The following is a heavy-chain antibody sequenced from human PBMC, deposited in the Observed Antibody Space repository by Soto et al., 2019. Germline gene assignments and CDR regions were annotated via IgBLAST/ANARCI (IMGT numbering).Heavy chain of an antibody. CDR3: ARERRRFFDC. V-gene: IGHV2-5*02. CDR1: GFSLSTTGVG. CDR2: IYWDDDT. Sequence: QITLKESGPTLVKPTQTLTLTCTFSGFSLSTTGVGVGWIRQPPGKALEWLAIIYWDDDTRYSPSLKSRLTITKDTSNNQVVLTMTNMDPVDTATDYWARERRRFFDCWGQGTLVTVSA. J-gene: IGHJ4*02.